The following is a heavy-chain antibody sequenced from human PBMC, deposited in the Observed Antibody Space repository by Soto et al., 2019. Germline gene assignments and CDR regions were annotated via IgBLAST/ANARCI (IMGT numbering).Heavy chain of an antibody. J-gene: IGHJ4*02. D-gene: IGHD2-15*01. CDR3: AAELYLGGGCCHFDY. V-gene: IGHV1-3*01. CDR2: IHPANGNT. CDR1: GYTFTNYA. Sequence: ASVKVSCKASGYTFTNYAIHWVRQAPGQRLEWMGWIHPANGNTKYSQRFQGRVTITSDTSASTAYMELSSLRSEDTAVYYCAAELYLGGGCCHFDYWGQGTLVTVSS.